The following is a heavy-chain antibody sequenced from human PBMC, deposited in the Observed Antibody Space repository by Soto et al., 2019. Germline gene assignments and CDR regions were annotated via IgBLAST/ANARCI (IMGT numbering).Heavy chain of an antibody. Sequence: PSETLSLTCTVSGGSISSGDYYWSWIRLPPGKGLEWIGYIYYSGSTYYSPSLKSRLIISVDTAKNQFSLELSSVTAADTAVYFCARVPGRYDGGTYYVGRGAFAIWGQGTMVTVSS. V-gene: IGHV4-30-4*01. J-gene: IGHJ3*02. D-gene: IGHD3-10*01. CDR2: IYYSGST. CDR3: ARVPGRYDGGTYYVGRGAFAI. CDR1: GGSISSGDYY.